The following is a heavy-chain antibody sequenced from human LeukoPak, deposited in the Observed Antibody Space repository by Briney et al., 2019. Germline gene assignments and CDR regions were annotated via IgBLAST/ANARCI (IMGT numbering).Heavy chain of an antibody. J-gene: IGHJ4*02. CDR3: TRDQMNY. CDR1: EFTVSRNY. V-gene: IGHV3-53*01. CDR2: IISNGDT. Sequence: PGGSLRLSCTASEFTVSRNYMLWLRQAPGKGLEWVSHIISNGDTHYADSVKGRFTISRDTSKNTVSLQMNSLRDEDTAMYYCTRDQMNYWGQGTLVTVSS. D-gene: IGHD5-24*01.